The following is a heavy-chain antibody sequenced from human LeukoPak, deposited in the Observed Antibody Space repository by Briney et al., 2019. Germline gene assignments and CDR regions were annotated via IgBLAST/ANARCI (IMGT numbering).Heavy chain of an antibody. Sequence: PGGSLRLSCAASGFTFSSYEMNWVRQAPGKGLEWVSYISSSGSTIYYADSVKGRFTISRDNAKNSLYLQMNSLRAEDTAVYYCARDRPLYSSSPFDYWGQGTLVTVSS. D-gene: IGHD6-6*01. CDR2: ISSSGSTI. CDR3: ARDRPLYSSSPFDY. CDR1: GFTFSSYE. J-gene: IGHJ4*02. V-gene: IGHV3-48*03.